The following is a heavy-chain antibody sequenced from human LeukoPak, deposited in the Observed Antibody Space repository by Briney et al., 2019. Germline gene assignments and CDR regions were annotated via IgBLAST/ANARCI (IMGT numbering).Heavy chain of an antibody. CDR2: INPNSGGT. CDR3: ASLGLSTVTPSRDDY. D-gene: IGHD4-11*01. J-gene: IGHJ4*02. CDR1: GYTFTGYY. V-gene: IGHV1-2*02. Sequence: ASVKVSCKASGYTFTGYYMHWVRQAPGQGLEWMGWINPNSGGTNYAQKFQGRVTMTRDTSISTAYMELSRLRSDDTAVYYRASLGLSTVTPSRDDYWGQGTLVTVSS.